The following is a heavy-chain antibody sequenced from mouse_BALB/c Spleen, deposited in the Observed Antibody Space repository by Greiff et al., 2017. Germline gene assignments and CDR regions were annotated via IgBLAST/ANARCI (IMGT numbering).Heavy chain of an antibody. D-gene: IGHD4-1*01. CDR3: ARQTGTYAMDY. J-gene: IGHJ4*01. Sequence: DVKLVESGGGLVQPGGSLKLSCAASGFTFSSYTMSWVRQTPEKRLEWVAYISNGGGSTYYPDTVKGRFTISRDNAKNTLYLQMSSLKSEDTAMYYCARQTGTYAMDYWGQGTSVTVSS. CDR1: GFTFSSYT. CDR2: ISNGGGST. V-gene: IGHV5-12-2*01.